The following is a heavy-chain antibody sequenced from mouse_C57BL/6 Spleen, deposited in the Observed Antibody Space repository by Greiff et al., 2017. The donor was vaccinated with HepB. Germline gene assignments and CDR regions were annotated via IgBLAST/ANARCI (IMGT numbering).Heavy chain of an antibody. Sequence: QVQLKESGAELAKPGASVKLSCKASGYTFTSYWMHWVKQRPGQGLEWIGYINPSSGYTKYNQKFKDKATLTADKSSSTAYMQLSSLTYEDSAVYYCARHDYDAAPWFAYWGQGTLVTVSA. V-gene: IGHV1-7*01. J-gene: IGHJ3*01. CDR1: GYTFTSYW. D-gene: IGHD2-4*01. CDR2: INPSSGYT. CDR3: ARHDYDAAPWFAY.